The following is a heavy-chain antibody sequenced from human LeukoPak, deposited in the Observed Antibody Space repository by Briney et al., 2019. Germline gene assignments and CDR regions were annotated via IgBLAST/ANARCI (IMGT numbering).Heavy chain of an antibody. Sequence: GGSLTLSCAASGFTFADYAMHWVRHAPGKGLEWVTGISWNSGSIGYADSVKGRFTISRDNAKNSLYLQMNSLRAEDTALYYCAKVDGLTDAFDSWGQGTMVTVSS. D-gene: IGHD5-24*01. J-gene: IGHJ3*02. CDR2: ISWNSGSI. V-gene: IGHV3-9*01. CDR1: GFTFADYA. CDR3: AKVDGLTDAFDS.